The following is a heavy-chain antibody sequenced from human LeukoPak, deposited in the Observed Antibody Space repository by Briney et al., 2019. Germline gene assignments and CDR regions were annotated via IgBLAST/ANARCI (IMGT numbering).Heavy chain of an antibody. CDR1: GFTFSSYE. V-gene: IGHV3-48*03. Sequence: GGSLRLSCAASGFTFSSYEMNWVRQAPGEGLEWVSYISSSGSTIYYADSVKGRFTISRDNAKNSLYLQMNSLRAEDTAVYYCARDDERWFGELSPNYFDYWGQGTLVTVSS. CDR3: ARDDERWFGELSPNYFDY. J-gene: IGHJ4*02. D-gene: IGHD3-10*01. CDR2: ISSSGSTI.